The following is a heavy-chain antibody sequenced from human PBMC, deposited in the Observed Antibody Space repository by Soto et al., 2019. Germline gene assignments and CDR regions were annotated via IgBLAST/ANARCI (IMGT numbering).Heavy chain of an antibody. V-gene: IGHV4-59*08. CDR1: GGSISSYY. J-gene: IGHJ3*02. CDR3: ARHANSLMTTVTTEVNDDFDI. D-gene: IGHD4-17*01. CDR2: IYYSGST. Sequence: QVQLQESGPGLVKPSETLSLTCTVSGGSISSYYWSWIRQPPGKGLEWIGYIYYSGSTNYNPSLKSRVTISVDTSKNKFSLKLSSVTAADTDVYYCARHANSLMTTVTTEVNDDFDIWGQGTMVTVSS.